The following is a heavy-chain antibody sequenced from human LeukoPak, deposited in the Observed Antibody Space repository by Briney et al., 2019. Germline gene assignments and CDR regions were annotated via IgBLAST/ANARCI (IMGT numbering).Heavy chain of an antibody. J-gene: IGHJ4*02. V-gene: IGHV3-21*01. CDR3: ARDKYYYDSSGYYSASLDY. Sequence: PGGSLRLSCAASGFTFSSYSMNWVRQAPGKGLEWVSSISSSSSYIYCADSVKGRFTISRDNAKNSLYLQMNSLRAEDTAVYYCARDKYYYDSSGYYSASLDYWGQGTLVTVSS. CDR2: ISSSSSYI. CDR1: GFTFSSYS. D-gene: IGHD3-22*01.